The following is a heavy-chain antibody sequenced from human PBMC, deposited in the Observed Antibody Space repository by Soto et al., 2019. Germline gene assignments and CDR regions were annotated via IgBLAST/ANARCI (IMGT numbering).Heavy chain of an antibody. CDR1: GGTFSSYA. V-gene: IGHV1-69*06. CDR2: IIPIFGTA. J-gene: IGHJ5*02. Sequence: GASVKVSCKASGGTFSSYAISWVRQAPGQGLEWMGGIIPIFGTANYAQKFQGRVTITADKSTSTAYMELSSLRSEDTAVHYCAREPGSSSSGLWGFDPWGQGTLVTVSS. D-gene: IGHD6-6*01. CDR3: AREPGSSSSGLWGFDP.